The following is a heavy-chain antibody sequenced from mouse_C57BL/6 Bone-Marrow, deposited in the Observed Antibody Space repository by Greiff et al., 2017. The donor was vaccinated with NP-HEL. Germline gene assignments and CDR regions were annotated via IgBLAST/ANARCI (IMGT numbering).Heavy chain of an antibody. CDR1: GYTFTSYW. CDR2: IHPNSGST. V-gene: IGHV1-64*01. CDR3: ARIGHTTVVGDFDY. D-gene: IGHD1-1*01. Sequence: QVQLQQPGAELVKPGASVKFSCKASGYTFTSYWMHWVKQRPGQGLEWIGMIHPNSGSTNYNEKFKSKATLTVDKSSSTAYMQLSSLTSEDSAVYYCARIGHTTVVGDFDYWGQGTTLTVSS. J-gene: IGHJ2*01.